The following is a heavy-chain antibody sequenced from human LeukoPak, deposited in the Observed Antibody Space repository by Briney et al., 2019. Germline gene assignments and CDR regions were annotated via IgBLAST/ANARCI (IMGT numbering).Heavy chain of an antibody. CDR1: GYTFTSYY. CDR2: INPYSGAI. CDR3: ARDPKSQLLLDY. Sequence: ASVKVSFKASGYTFTSYYMHWVRQAPGQGLEWMGWINPYSGAINYAQKFQGRVTLTRDTSISTAYMELSRLTSGDTAVYYCARDPKSQLLLDYWGQGTLVTVSS. D-gene: IGHD2-2*01. V-gene: IGHV1-2*02. J-gene: IGHJ4*02.